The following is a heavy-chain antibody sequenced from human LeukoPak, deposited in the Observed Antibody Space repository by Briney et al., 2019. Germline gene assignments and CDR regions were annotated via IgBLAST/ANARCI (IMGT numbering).Heavy chain of an antibody. J-gene: IGHJ4*02. CDR3: XXXLXXXXXSN. CDR1: GYSISSGYY. Sequence: PSETLSLTCTVSGYSISSGYYWGWIRQPPGKGLEWIGSIXHSGXXXXXXXXXXXXTISVDASKNQFSLKLSSVTAAHSTVYYCXXXLXXXXXSNWGQGTLVT. CDR2: IXHSGXX. V-gene: IGHV4-38-2*02.